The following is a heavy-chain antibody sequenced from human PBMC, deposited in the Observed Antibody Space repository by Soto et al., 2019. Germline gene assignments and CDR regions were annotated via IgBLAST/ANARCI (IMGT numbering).Heavy chain of an antibody. CDR3: ARDLSSWDFDY. CDR1: GFIFSSYG. Sequence: GGSLRLSCAASGFIFSSYGMHWVRQAPGKGLEWVALIWYDGSKKYYADSVKGRFTISRDNSKNTLYLQMNSLRAEDTAVYYCARDLSSWDFDYWGQGTLVTVSS. D-gene: IGHD6-13*01. J-gene: IGHJ4*02. CDR2: IWYDGSKK. V-gene: IGHV3-33*01.